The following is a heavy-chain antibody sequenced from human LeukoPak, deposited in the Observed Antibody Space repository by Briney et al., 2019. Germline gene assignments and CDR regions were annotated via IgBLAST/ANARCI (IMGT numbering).Heavy chain of an antibody. Sequence: ASVKVSCKASGYTFTGYYMHWVRQAPGQGLEWMGWINPNSGGTNYAQKFQGRVTMTRGTSISTAYMELSRLRSDDTAVYYCARESYYSNYYYGMDVWGQGTTVTVSS. CDR1: GYTFTGYY. CDR2: INPNSGGT. V-gene: IGHV1-2*02. CDR3: ARESYYSNYYYGMDV. D-gene: IGHD4-4*01. J-gene: IGHJ6*02.